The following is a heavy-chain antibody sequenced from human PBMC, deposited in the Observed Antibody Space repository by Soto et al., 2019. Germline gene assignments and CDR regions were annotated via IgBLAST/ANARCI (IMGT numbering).Heavy chain of an antibody. D-gene: IGHD5-18*01. CDR2: IKSKTDGGTT. Sequence: PGGSLRLSCAASGFIFSDAWMSWVRQAPGKGLEWVGRIKSKTDGGTTDYAAPVKGRFTISRDDSKKTLYLQMNSLKIEDSAVYYCVRVSGSTEGYTYAHWGQGTLVTVSS. CDR3: VRVSGSTEGYTYAH. CDR1: GFIFSDAW. V-gene: IGHV3-15*01. J-gene: IGHJ4*02.